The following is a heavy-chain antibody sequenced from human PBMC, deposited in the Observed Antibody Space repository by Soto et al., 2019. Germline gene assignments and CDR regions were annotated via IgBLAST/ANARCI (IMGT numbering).Heavy chain of an antibody. J-gene: IGHJ4*02. CDR3: ARNDGRSGWIDY. Sequence: PSETLSLTCTVSGGSISSYYWSWIRQPPGKGLERIGYIYYSGSTNYNPSLKSRVTISVDTSKNQFSLKLSSVTAADTAVYYCARNDGRSGWIDYWGQGTLVTVPS. V-gene: IGHV4-59*08. CDR2: IYYSGST. D-gene: IGHD6-19*01. CDR1: GGSISSYY.